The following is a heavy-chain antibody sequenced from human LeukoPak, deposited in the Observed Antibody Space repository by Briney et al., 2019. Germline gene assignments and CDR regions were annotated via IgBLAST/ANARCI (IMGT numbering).Heavy chain of an antibody. CDR3: ARERGGNYYFGMDV. CDR2: IYYSGST. CDR1: GGSISSYY. D-gene: IGHD2-15*01. Sequence: PSETLSLTCTVSGGSISSYYWSWIRQPPGKGLEWIGYIYYSGSTNYNPSLKSRVTMSVDASKNQFSLKLSSVNAADTAVYYCARERGGNYYFGMDVWGQGTTVTVSS. J-gene: IGHJ6*02. V-gene: IGHV4-59*12.